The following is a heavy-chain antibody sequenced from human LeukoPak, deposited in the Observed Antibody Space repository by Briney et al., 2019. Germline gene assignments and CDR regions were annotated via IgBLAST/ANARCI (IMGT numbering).Heavy chain of an antibody. CDR2: ISSGGST. V-gene: IGHV3-53*01. CDR1: GFTFSDYY. D-gene: IGHD3-22*01. Sequence: GGSLRLSCAASGFTFSDYYMSWIRQGPGKGLEWVSVISSGGSTYYADSVKGRFTISRDNSKNTLYLQMNSLRAEDTAVYYCAKDPHDSSGYYSGWFDPWGQGTLVTVSS. CDR3: AKDPHDSSGYYSGWFDP. J-gene: IGHJ5*02.